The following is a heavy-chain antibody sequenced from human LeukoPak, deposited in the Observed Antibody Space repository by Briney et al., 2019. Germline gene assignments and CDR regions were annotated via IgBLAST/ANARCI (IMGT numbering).Heavy chain of an antibody. D-gene: IGHD3-22*01. CDR2: FDPEDGET. V-gene: IGHV1-24*01. CDR3: ATISDYDSSGYYFDY. CDR1: GYTLTELS. J-gene: IGHJ4*02. Sequence: GASVKVSCKVSGYTLTELSTHWVRQAPGKGLEWMGGFDPEDGETIYAQKFQGRVTMTEDTSTDTAYMELSSLRSEDTAVYYCATISDYDSSGYYFDYWGQGTLVTVSS.